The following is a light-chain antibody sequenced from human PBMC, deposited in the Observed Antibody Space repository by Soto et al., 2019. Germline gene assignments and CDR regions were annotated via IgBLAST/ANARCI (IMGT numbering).Light chain of an antibody. CDR1: QRVTSVH. Sequence: EMVLTQSPGTLALSPGKRATLSCRASQRVTSVHLAWYQQRPGQAPRLLIYGASNRATGVTERFTGSASGTDFNLTISSLGPEDSATYYCQYCGASPLYTFGRGTKLEIE. V-gene: IGKV3-20*01. CDR3: QYCGASPLYT. J-gene: IGKJ2*01. CDR2: GAS.